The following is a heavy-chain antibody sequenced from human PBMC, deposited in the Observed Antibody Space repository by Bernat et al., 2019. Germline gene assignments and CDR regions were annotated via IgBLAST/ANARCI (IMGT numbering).Heavy chain of an antibody. J-gene: IGHJ4*02. D-gene: IGHD5-12*01. Sequence: QVQLVQSGAEVKKPGSSVKVSCKASGGTFSSYAISWVRQAPGQGLEWMGGIIPIFGTANYAQKFQGRVTITADKSTSTAYMELSSLRSADTAVYYCATDLSPRRRNTRERVATITLFDYWGQGTLVTVSS. V-gene: IGHV1-69*06. CDR2: IIPIFGTA. CDR3: ATDLSPRRRNTRERVATITLFDY. CDR1: GGTFSSYA.